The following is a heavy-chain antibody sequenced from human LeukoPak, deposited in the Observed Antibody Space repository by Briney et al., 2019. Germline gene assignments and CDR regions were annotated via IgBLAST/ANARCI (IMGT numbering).Heavy chain of an antibody. Sequence: GGSLRLSCAASGFTLSSYWMHWVRQTPGKGLVWVSRISTDGSTTHYADSVKGRFTISRDNAKNTLYLQMNSLRADDTAVYYCAKDLGLFKKNLRAFDYWGQGTLVTVSS. CDR3: AKDLGLFKKNLRAFDY. CDR2: ISTDGSTT. CDR1: GFTLSSYW. V-gene: IGHV3-74*01. J-gene: IGHJ4*02. D-gene: IGHD1-14*01.